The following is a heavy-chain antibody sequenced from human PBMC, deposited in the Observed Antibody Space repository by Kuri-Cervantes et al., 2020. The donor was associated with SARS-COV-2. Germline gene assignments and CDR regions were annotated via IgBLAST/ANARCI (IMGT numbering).Heavy chain of an antibody. CDR1: GGSISSGDYY. Sequence: SETLSLTCTVSGGSISSGDYYWSWIRQPPGKGLEWIGYIYYSGSTYYNPSLKSRVTISVDTSKNQFSLKLSSVTATDTAGYYLARGGGGYCSSTSCYYYYYGMDVWGQGTTVTVSS. J-gene: IGHJ6*02. V-gene: IGHV4-30-4*01. D-gene: IGHD2-2*01. CDR3: ARGGGGYCSSTSCYYYYYGMDV. CDR2: IYYSGST.